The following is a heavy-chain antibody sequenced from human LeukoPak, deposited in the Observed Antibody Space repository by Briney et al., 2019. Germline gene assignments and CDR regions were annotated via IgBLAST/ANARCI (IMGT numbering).Heavy chain of an antibody. CDR3: TTDRVVPAAMPRD. CDR1: GFTFSNAW. CDR2: IKSKTDGGTT. J-gene: IGHJ4*02. V-gene: IGHV3-15*01. Sequence: GGSLRLSCAASGFTFSNAWMSWVRQAPGKGLEWVGRIKSKTDGGTTDYAAPVKGRFTISRDDSKNTLYLQMNSLKTEDTAVYYCTTDRVVPAAMPRDWGQGTLVTVSS. D-gene: IGHD2-2*01.